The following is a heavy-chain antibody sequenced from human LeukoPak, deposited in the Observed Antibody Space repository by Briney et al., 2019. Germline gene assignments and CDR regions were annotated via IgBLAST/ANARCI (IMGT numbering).Heavy chain of an antibody. CDR3: ARDRGYIAFDI. CDR1: GGSISSYY. D-gene: IGHD5-18*01. Sequence: SETLSLTCTVSGGSISSYYWSWIRQPPGKGLEWIGYIYYSGSTNYNPSLKSRVTISVDTSKNQFSLKLSSVTAADTAVYYCARDRGYIAFDIWGQGTMVTVSS. V-gene: IGHV4-59*01. CDR2: IYYSGST. J-gene: IGHJ3*02.